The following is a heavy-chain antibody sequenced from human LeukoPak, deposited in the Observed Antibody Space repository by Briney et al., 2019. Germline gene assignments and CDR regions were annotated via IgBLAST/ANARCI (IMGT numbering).Heavy chain of an antibody. D-gene: IGHD3-10*01. CDR2: INHSGST. Sequence: SETLSLTCAVYGGSFSGYYWSWIRQPPGKGLEWIGEINHSGSTNYNPSLESRVTISVDTSKNQFSLKLNSVTAADTAMYYCASYGSGNYYDLDYWGQGTLVTVPS. CDR1: GGSFSGYY. J-gene: IGHJ4*02. V-gene: IGHV4-34*01. CDR3: ASYGSGNYYDLDY.